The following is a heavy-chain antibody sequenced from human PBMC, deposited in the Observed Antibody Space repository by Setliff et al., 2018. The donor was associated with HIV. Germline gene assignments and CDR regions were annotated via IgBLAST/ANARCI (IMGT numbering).Heavy chain of an antibody. Sequence: GGSLRLSCVASGFTVISKSMSWVRQAPGKGLEWVSVIYSGGSTYYADSLKGRFTLSRDTSKNTLSLQMNSLRPEDTAVFYCARVRLYSSALDYWGQGTLVTVSS. D-gene: IGHD3-22*01. J-gene: IGHJ4*02. V-gene: IGHV3-66*02. CDR2: IYSGGST. CDR3: ARVRLYSSALDY. CDR1: GFTVISKS.